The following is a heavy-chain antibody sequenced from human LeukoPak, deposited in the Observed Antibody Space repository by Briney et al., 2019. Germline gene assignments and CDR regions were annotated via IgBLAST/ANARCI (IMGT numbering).Heavy chain of an antibody. J-gene: IGHJ5*02. CDR2: IYTSGST. CDR1: GGSINNYY. D-gene: IGHD4-17*01. Sequence: SETLSLTCIVSGGSINNYYWNWIRQPAGQGLEWIGRIYTSGSTNYNPSLKSRVTMSVDTSKNPFSLKLRSVTAADTAVYYCARSDYGDYDLLTWFDPWGQGTLVTVSS. V-gene: IGHV4-4*07. CDR3: ARSDYGDYDLLTWFDP.